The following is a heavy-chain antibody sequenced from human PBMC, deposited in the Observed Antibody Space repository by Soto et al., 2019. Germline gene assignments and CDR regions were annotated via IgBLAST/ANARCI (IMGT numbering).Heavy chain of an antibody. V-gene: IGHV4-34*01. CDR1: GGSFSGYY. Sequence: SETLSLTCAVYGGSFSGYYWSWIRQPPGKGLEWIGEINHSGSTNYNPSLKSRVTISVDTSKNQFSLKLSSVTAADTAVYYCARFRKGFPFDYWGQGTLVTGS. J-gene: IGHJ4*02. CDR3: ARFRKGFPFDY. D-gene: IGHD3-10*01. CDR2: INHSGST.